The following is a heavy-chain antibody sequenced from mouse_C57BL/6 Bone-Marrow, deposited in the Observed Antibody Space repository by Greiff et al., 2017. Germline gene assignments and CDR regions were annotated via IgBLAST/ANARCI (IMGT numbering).Heavy chain of an antibody. J-gene: IGHJ1*03. V-gene: IGHV1-81*01. CDR2: IYPRSGNT. CDR1: GYTFTSYG. Sequence: QVQLQQSGAALARPGASVKLSCKASGYTFTSYGISWVKQRTGQGLEWIGEIYPRSGNTYYNEKFKGKATLTADKSSSTAYMELRSLTSEDSAVYFCARRDGSSFYWYFDVWGTGTTVTVSS. CDR3: ARRDGSSFYWYFDV. D-gene: IGHD1-1*01.